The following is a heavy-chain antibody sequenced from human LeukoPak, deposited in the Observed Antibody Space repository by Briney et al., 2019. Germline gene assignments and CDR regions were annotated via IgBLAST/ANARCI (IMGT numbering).Heavy chain of an antibody. Sequence: SETLSLTCAVYGGSFSGYYWGWIRQPPGKGLEWIGEINHSGSTNYNPSLKSQVTISVDTSKNQFSLKLSSVTAADTAVYYCARIRYCSGGSCYSGAFDIWGQGTMVTVSS. V-gene: IGHV4-34*01. CDR2: INHSGST. J-gene: IGHJ3*02. CDR1: GGSFSGYY. CDR3: ARIRYCSGGSCYSGAFDI. D-gene: IGHD2-15*01.